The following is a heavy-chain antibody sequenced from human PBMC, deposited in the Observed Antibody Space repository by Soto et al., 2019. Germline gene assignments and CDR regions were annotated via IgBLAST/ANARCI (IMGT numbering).Heavy chain of an antibody. CDR3: ARDPPGDYTVFDY. CDR2: ISYDGSNK. D-gene: IGHD4-17*01. CDR1: GFTFSSYA. J-gene: IGHJ4*02. V-gene: IGHV3-30-3*01. Sequence: SLRLSCAASGFTFSSYAMHWVRQAPGKGLEWVAVISYDGSNKYYADSVKGRFTISRDNSKNTLYLQMNSLRAEDTAVYYCARDPPGDYTVFDYWGQGTLVTVSS.